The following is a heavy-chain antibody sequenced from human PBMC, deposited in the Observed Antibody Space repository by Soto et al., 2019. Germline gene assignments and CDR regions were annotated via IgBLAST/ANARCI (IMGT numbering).Heavy chain of an antibody. D-gene: IGHD2-2*02. CDR3: AREYTAWPLAYGLDV. CDR1: GFTFSTYS. CDR2: ISSRSDI. Sequence: GGSLRLSCVGSGFTFSTYSINWVRQAPGKGLEWVSSISSRSDIYYADSVRGRFTISRDNAKNSVSLQMNSLRAEDTAVYYCAREYTAWPLAYGLDVWGQGTTVTVPS. J-gene: IGHJ6*02. V-gene: IGHV3-21*01.